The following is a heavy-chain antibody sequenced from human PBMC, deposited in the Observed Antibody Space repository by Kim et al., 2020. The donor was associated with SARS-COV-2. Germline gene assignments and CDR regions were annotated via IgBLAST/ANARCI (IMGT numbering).Heavy chain of an antibody. V-gene: IGHV3-33*06. CDR3: AKEGRSGWYSFYY. Sequence: GGSLRLSCAASGFTFSGYGMHWVRQAPGKGLEWVAGIWYDGNKKYYADSVKGRFTISRDNSKNTLYLQMNSLKAEDTSVYYCAKEGRSGWYSFYYWGQGTLVTVSS. CDR1: GFTFSGYG. CDR2: IWYDGNKK. D-gene: IGHD6-19*01. J-gene: IGHJ4*02.